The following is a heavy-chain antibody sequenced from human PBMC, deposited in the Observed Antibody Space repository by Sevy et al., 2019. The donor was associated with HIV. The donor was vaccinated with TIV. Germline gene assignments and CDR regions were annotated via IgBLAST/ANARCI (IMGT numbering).Heavy chain of an antibody. CDR2: IKTDGRDK. CDR1: GFIFSKSW. J-gene: IGHJ4*02. D-gene: IGHD3-16*01. CDR3: VKGGGEY. V-gene: IGHV3-7*01. Sequence: GGSLRLSCAASGFIFSKSWMGWVRQTPGKGLECVASIKTDGRDKNYVESLKGLFIVSRDNAKNSLFLQMNSLSDEGTAVYYCVKGGGEYWGQGAQVTVSS.